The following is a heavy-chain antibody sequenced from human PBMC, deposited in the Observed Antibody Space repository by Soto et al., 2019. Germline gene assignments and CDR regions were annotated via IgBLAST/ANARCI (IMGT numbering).Heavy chain of an antibody. Sequence: QVQLQESGPGLVKPSETLSLTCTVSGGSISTNYWGWIRQPPGKGLEWIGYIYSSGSTNYNPSLESRVTIAVDTSKNQFSLNLSSVTATDTAIYYCARRKGGDYGHYFDYWGQGTLVTVSS. D-gene: IGHD4-17*01. CDR1: GGSISTNY. CDR3: ARRKGGDYGHYFDY. J-gene: IGHJ4*02. CDR2: IYSSGST. V-gene: IGHV4-4*09.